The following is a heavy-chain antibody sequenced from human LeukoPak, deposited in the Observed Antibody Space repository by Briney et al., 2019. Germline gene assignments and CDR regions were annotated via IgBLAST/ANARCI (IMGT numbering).Heavy chain of an antibody. Sequence: GGSLTLSCAASGFTVSNNYMNWVRQAPGRGLEWVSVIYSGGSTYYADSVKGRFTISRDNSKNTLYLQMNSLRAEDTAVYYCAINEVYWGRGTLVTVSS. CDR3: AINEVY. J-gene: IGHJ4*02. V-gene: IGHV3-53*01. CDR2: IYSGGST. CDR1: GFTVSNNY.